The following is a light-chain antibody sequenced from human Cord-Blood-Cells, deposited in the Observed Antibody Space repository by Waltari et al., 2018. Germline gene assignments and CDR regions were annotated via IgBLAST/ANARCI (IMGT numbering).Light chain of an antibody. CDR1: RRDVGGYNY. V-gene: IGLV2-14*01. J-gene: IGLJ3*02. CDR2: DVS. CDR3: SSYTSSSTWV. Sequence: QSALTQPASVSGSPGQSITISCTGTRRDVGGYNYVSWYQQHPGKAPQLMIYDVSKRPSGVSNRFSGSKSGNTASLTISGLQAEDEADYYCSSYTSSSTWVFGGGTKLTVL.